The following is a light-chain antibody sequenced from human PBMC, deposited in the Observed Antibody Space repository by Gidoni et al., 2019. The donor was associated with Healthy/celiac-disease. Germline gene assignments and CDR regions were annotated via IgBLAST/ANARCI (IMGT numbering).Light chain of an antibody. CDR1: RGRIASND. J-gene: IGLJ2*01. CDR2: ADN. V-gene: IGLV6-57*02. Sequence: FMLTQPHSVSESQRQTVTISCTGRRGRIASNDVQWSQQRPGSAPTTLIYADNQRPSEFPDRCSGSSDISSNSVSLTIAGLKTEDEADYSCQSYGSSNAVVFGGGTKLTVL. CDR3: QSYGSSNAVV.